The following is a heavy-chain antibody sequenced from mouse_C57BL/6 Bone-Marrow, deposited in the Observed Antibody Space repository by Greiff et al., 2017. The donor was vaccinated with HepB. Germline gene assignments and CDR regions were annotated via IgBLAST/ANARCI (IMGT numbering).Heavy chain of an antibody. J-gene: IGHJ1*03. Sequence: VQLQESGAELARPGASVKLSCKASGYTFTSYGLSWVKQRTGQGLEWIGEIDPRSGNTYYNEKFKGKATLTADKSSSTAYMELRSLTSEDSAVYFCARPLITTVVATSYWYCDVWGTGTTVTVSS. CDR3: ARPLITTVVATSYWYCDV. CDR2: IDPRSGNT. D-gene: IGHD1-1*01. V-gene: IGHV1-81*01. CDR1: GYTFTSYG.